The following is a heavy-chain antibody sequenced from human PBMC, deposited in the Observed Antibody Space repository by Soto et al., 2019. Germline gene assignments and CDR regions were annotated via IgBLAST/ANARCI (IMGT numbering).Heavy chain of an antibody. V-gene: IGHV1-69*02. Sequence: SVKVSCKASGGTFSSYTIRWVRQAPGQGLEWMGRIIPILGIANYAQKFQGRVTITADKSTSTAYMELSSLRSEDTAVYYCASLSGVPAAIGHYDYWGQGTLVTVSS. D-gene: IGHD2-2*01. CDR3: ASLSGVPAAIGHYDY. J-gene: IGHJ4*02. CDR2: IIPILGIA. CDR1: GGTFSSYT.